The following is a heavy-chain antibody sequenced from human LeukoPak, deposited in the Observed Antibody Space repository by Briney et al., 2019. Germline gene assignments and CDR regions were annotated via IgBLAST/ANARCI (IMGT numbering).Heavy chain of an antibody. CDR1: GFTFSRYG. J-gene: IGHJ4*01. CDR2: ISDDGSEK. CDR3: TSEEVVRADDQY. Sequence: GGSLRLSSAVSGFTFSRYGMHWALQAPGKGPEWVAVISDDGSEKYYADSVKGRFTISRDNSKDTLYLEMSNLRAEDTAVYYYTSEEVVRADDQYWGHGTLVTVSS. V-gene: IGHV3-30*03. D-gene: IGHD1-26*01.